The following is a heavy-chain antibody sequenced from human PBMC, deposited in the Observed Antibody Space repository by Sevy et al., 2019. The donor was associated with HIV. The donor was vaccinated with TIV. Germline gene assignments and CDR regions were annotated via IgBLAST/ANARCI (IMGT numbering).Heavy chain of an antibody. J-gene: IGHJ2*01. V-gene: IGHV4-4*02. D-gene: IGHD3-10*01. CDR1: GVSISSGSW. CDR2: MFHSGST. Sequence: SETLSLTCAVSGVSISSGSWWRWVRQPPGKGLEGIGEMFHSGSTNYNPSLRGRVTMSIDKSKNRFSLKLSAVTAADTAVYYCAREAGSGTYYRPLQYFDLWGRGTLVTVSS. CDR3: AREAGSGTYYRPLQYFDL.